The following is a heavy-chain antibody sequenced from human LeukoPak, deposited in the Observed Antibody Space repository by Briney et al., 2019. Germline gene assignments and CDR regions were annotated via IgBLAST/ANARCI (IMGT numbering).Heavy chain of an antibody. CDR1: GGTFSSYA. CDR3: VQGGHWGWPYYYGMDV. V-gene: IGHV1-69*13. CDR2: IIPIFGTA. Sequence: GASVKVSCKASGGTFSSYAISWVRQAPGQGLEWMGGIIPIFGTANYAQKFQGRVTITADESTSTAYMELSSLRSEDTAVYYCVQGGHWGWPYYYGMDVWGQGTTVTVSS. J-gene: IGHJ6*02. D-gene: IGHD2-8*02.